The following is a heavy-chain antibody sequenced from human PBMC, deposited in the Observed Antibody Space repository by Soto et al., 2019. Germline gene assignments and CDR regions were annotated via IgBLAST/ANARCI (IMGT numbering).Heavy chain of an antibody. CDR3: TTLGEWGTYSGY. CDR1: GFAFSAFP. V-gene: IGHV3-73*01. CDR2: IRSEVKDYAT. Sequence: GGSLRLSCAASGFAFSAFPMHWVRQASGKGLEWVGRIRSEVKDYATGYAESVKGRFTVSRDDSKNMAYLQMNSLKTDDTAVYFCTTLGEWGTYSGYWGQGTLVTVSS. D-gene: IGHD1-26*01. J-gene: IGHJ4*02.